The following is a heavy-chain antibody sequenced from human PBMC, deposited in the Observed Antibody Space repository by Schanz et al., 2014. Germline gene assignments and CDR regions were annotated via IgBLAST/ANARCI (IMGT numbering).Heavy chain of an antibody. V-gene: IGHV3-23*04. J-gene: IGHJ4*02. CDR1: GFSLDIFA. CDR2: ISGDHRNT. CDR3: ARKVVATIGGYYDN. D-gene: IGHD5-12*01. Sequence: EVQLVQSGGGLVEPGGSLRLSCATSGFSLDIFAVSWVRQAPGKGLEWVSSISGDHRNTFYADSVKGRFTISRDNSKNTLYLQMNSLRAEDTAVYYCARKVVATIGGYYDNWGQGTLVIVSS.